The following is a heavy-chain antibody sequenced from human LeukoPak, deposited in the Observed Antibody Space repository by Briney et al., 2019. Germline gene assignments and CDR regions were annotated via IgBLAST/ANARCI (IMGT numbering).Heavy chain of an antibody. Sequence: SETLSLTCSVFGGSISSYYWSWIRQSAGKGLEWIGRIYPTGSTNYNPSLKSRVTISGDKSKNQFSLKLSSVTAADTAVYYCARVGGDCGGDCYHYYSMDVWGKGTTVTVSS. CDR2: IYPTGST. D-gene: IGHD2-21*02. CDR1: GGSISSYY. J-gene: IGHJ6*03. V-gene: IGHV4-4*07. CDR3: ARVGGDCGGDCYHYYSMDV.